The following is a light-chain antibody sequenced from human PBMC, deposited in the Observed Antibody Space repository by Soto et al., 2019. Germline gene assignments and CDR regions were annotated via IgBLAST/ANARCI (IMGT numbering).Light chain of an antibody. CDR2: EVS. Sequence: QSVLTQPASVSGSPGQSITISCTRTSSDVGGYNYVSWYQQHPGKAPKLMIYEVSNRPSGVSNRFSGSKSGNTASLTISGLQAEDEADYYCSSYTSSSTFYVFGTGTKVTVL. V-gene: IGLV2-14*01. CDR3: SSYTSSSTFYV. J-gene: IGLJ1*01. CDR1: SSDVGGYNY.